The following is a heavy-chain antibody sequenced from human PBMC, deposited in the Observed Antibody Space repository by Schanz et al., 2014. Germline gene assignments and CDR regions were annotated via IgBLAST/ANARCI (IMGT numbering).Heavy chain of an antibody. Sequence: EVQLLESGGGLVQPGGSLRLSCAASGFTFSSYAMSWVRQAPGKGLEWVSAISGGGGTTYYADSVKGRFTISRDNSKNTLYLQMNSLRAEDTAVYYCARKSLVSAHYDSWGQGTLVTVSS. D-gene: IGHD2-21*01. CDR1: GFTFSSYA. CDR3: ARKSLVSAHYDS. J-gene: IGHJ4*02. CDR2: ISGGGGTT. V-gene: IGHV3-23*01.